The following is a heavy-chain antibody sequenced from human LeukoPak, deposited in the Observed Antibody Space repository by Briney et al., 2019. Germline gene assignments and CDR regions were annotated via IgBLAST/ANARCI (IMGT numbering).Heavy chain of an antibody. CDR1: GGSISSGGYY. D-gene: IGHD3-3*01. CDR3: ARVVGFWSGAHAFDI. Sequence: SETLSLTCTVSGGSISSGGYYWSWIRQPPGKGLEWIGYIYHSGSTYYNPSLKSRVTISVDRSKNQFSLKLSSVTAADTAVYYCARVVGFWSGAHAFDIWGQETMVTVSS. V-gene: IGHV4-30-2*01. J-gene: IGHJ3*02. CDR2: IYHSGST.